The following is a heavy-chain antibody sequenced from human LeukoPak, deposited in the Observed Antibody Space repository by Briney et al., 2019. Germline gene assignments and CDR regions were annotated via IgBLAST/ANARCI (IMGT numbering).Heavy chain of an antibody. CDR2: IDSNSRTI. Sequence: GGSLRLSCAASGFTFSTYEMDWVRQAPGKGLEWISYIDSNSRTIHYADSVRGRFTISRDNAKNTLYLQMNSLRAEDTAVYYCATARWVTTDFDYWGQGTLVTVSS. D-gene: IGHD4-17*01. CDR3: ATARWVTTDFDY. V-gene: IGHV3-48*03. J-gene: IGHJ4*02. CDR1: GFTFSTYE.